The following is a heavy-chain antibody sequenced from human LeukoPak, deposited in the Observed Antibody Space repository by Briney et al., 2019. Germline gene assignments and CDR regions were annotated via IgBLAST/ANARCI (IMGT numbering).Heavy chain of an antibody. CDR3: ASLPRTMVRGVISDYMDV. CDR2: IYYSGST. J-gene: IGHJ6*03. D-gene: IGHD3-10*01. CDR1: GGSISSSSYY. V-gene: IGHV4-39*01. Sequence: PSETLSLTCTVSGGSISSSSYYWGWIRQPPGKGLEWIGSIYYSGSTYYNPSLKSRVTISVDTSKNQFSLKLSSVTAADTAVYYCASLPRTMVRGVISDYMDVWGKGTTVTISS.